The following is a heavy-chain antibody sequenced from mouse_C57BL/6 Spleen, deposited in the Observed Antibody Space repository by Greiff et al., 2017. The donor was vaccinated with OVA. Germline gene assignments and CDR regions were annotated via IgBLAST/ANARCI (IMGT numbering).Heavy chain of an antibody. CDR3: ARDYYGSSYGAY. Sequence: EVQRVESGPELVKPGDSVKISCKASGYSFTGYFMNWVMQSHGKSLEWIGRINPYNGDTFYNQKFKGKATLTVDKSSSTAHMELRSLTSEDSAVYYCARDYYGSSYGAYWGQGTLVTVSA. CDR2: INPYNGDT. D-gene: IGHD1-1*01. J-gene: IGHJ3*01. CDR1: GYSFTGYF. V-gene: IGHV1-20*01.